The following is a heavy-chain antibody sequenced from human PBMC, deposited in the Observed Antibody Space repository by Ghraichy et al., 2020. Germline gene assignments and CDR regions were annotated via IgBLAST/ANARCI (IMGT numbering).Heavy chain of an antibody. D-gene: IGHD1-26*01. J-gene: IGHJ2*01. Sequence: SETLSLTCAVYGGSFSGYYWSWIRQPPGKGLEWIGEINHSGSTNYNPSLKSRVTISVDTSKNQFSLKLSSVTAADTAVYYCARYEVGATPLGYFDLWGRGTLVTVSS. V-gene: IGHV4-34*01. CDR3: ARYEVGATPLGYFDL. CDR1: GGSFSGYY. CDR2: INHSGST.